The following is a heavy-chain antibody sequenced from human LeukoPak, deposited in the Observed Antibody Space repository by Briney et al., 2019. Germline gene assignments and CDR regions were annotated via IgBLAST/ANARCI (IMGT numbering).Heavy chain of an antibody. CDR2: IYTSGST. J-gene: IGHJ6*02. V-gene: IGHV4-4*07. CDR1: GGSISSYY. Sequence: SETLSLTCTVSGGSISSYYWSWIRQPAGKGLEWIGRIYTSGSTNYNPSLKSRVTMSVDTSKNQFSLKLSSVTAADTAVYYCAREGSSSPNYYYYGMDVWGQGTTVTVSS. D-gene: IGHD6-6*01. CDR3: AREGSSSPNYYYYGMDV.